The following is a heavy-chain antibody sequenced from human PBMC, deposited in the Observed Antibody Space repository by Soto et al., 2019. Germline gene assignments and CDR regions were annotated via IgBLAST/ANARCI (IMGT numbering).Heavy chain of an antibody. D-gene: IGHD2-21*02. Sequence: EVQLVESGGGLVQPGGSLRLSCAASGFTFSSYAMHWVRQAPGKGLEYVSGISCNGGSTYYANSVKGRFTISRDNSKSTLYLQVGSLRAEDMAVYYCARSGLPFDYWGQGTLVTVSS. CDR3: ARSGLPFDY. J-gene: IGHJ4*02. CDR2: ISCNGGST. CDR1: GFTFSSYA. V-gene: IGHV3-64*01.